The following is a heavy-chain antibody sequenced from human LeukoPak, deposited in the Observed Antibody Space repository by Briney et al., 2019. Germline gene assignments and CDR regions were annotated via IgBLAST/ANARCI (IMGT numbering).Heavy chain of an antibody. V-gene: IGHV3-23*01. CDR3: AKIELVVVPAATSGGDLDY. Sequence: GGSLRLSCAASGFTFSSYAVSWVRQAPGKGLEWVSAISGSGGSTYYADSVKGRFTISRDNSKNTLYLQMNSLRAEDTAVYYCAKIELVVVPAATSGGDLDYWGQGTLVTVSS. D-gene: IGHD2-2*01. CDR1: GFTFSSYA. J-gene: IGHJ4*02. CDR2: ISGSGGST.